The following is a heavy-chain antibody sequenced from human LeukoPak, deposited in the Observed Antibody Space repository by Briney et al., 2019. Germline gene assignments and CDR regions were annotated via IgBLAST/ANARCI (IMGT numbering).Heavy chain of an antibody. Sequence: SVTVYCKAAGGTFSSYAISWVRQAPGQGLEWMGVIIPIFGTANYAQKLQGRVTMSADGSTSTAYMELSSLRSEDTTVHYCARMGRVLHGVYYYYYYMDVWGKGATVTVSS. CDR1: GGTFSSYA. J-gene: IGHJ6*03. CDR2: IIPIFGTA. CDR3: ARMGRVLHGVYYYYYYMDV. D-gene: IGHD3-10*01. V-gene: IGHV1-69*13.